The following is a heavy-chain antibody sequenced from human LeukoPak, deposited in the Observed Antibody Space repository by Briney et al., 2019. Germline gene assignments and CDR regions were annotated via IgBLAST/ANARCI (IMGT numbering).Heavy chain of an antibody. J-gene: IGHJ5*02. V-gene: IGHV4-39*07. Sequence: SETLSPTCTVSGGSISSSRYYWGWIRQPPGKGLEWIASISYSGSSYYNPSLKSRVTMSVDTSKNQVSLQLSSVTAADTAVYYCVRDDYGDYTRRFDPWGQGTLVTVSS. CDR1: GGSISSSRYY. D-gene: IGHD4-17*01. CDR3: VRDDYGDYTRRFDP. CDR2: ISYSGSS.